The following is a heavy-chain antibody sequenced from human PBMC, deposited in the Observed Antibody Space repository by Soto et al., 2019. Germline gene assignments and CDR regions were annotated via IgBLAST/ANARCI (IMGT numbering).Heavy chain of an antibody. CDR3: ARPYSSSRPCLTNWFDP. Sequence: QLQLQESGPGLVKPSETLSLTCTVSGGSISSSSYYWGWIRQPPGKGLEWIGSIYYSGRTYYNPSLKSRVTVSVDTSKNQLSLKLSAVSAAHTAVYYGARPYSSSRPCLTNWFDPWGQGTLVTVSS. J-gene: IGHJ5*02. D-gene: IGHD6-13*01. V-gene: IGHV4-39*01. CDR2: IYYSGRT. CDR1: GGSISSSSYY.